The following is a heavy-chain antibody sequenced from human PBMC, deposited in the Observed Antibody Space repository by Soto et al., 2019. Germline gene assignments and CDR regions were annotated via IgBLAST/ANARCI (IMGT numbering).Heavy chain of an antibody. V-gene: IGHV1-69*01. CDR1: GGTFSSYA. CDR3: ARTPDVFVNAGFDY. D-gene: IGHD3-10*02. CDR2: NIPIFGTA. Sequence: QVQLVQSGAEGKKTGSSEKVSYKASGGTFSSYAISWVRQAPGQGLEWMGGNIPIFGTANYAQKLQGRVTITADESTSTAYMELSSLRSEDTAVYDCARTPDVFVNAGFDYWGRGTQVTVSS. J-gene: IGHJ4*02.